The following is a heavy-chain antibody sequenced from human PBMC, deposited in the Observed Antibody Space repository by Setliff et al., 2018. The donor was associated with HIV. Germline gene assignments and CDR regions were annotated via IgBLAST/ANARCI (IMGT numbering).Heavy chain of an antibody. V-gene: IGHV1-3*01. D-gene: IGHD6-19*01. CDR3: ARGSCSGCYLSDY. CDR1: GYTFSTNA. Sequence: AAVKVSCKAFGYTFSTNAIHWVRQAPGQRLEWMGYINAGDGNTRYSEKFQGRVTITRDTSANTAYMELSSLRSEDTAVYYCARGSCSGCYLSDYWGLGTRVTVS. CDR2: INAGDGNT. J-gene: IGHJ4*02.